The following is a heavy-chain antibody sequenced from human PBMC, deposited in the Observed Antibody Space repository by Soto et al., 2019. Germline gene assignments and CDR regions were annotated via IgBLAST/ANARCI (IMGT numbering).Heavy chain of an antibody. V-gene: IGHV3-74*01. J-gene: IGHJ4*02. Sequence: GSLRVSCAVSGFTFANHWMHWVRQAPGKWLEWVSRMNSDGSTTDYADSVKGRFTVSRDNAKNTLYLQMNSLRAEDTAVYYCATAEVDYWGPGTLVTVSS. CDR1: GFTFANHW. CDR3: ATAEVDY. CDR2: MNSDGSTT.